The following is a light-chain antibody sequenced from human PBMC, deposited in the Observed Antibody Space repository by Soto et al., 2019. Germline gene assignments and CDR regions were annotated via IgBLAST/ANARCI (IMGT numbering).Light chain of an antibody. J-gene: IGKJ4*01. CDR1: QSVSSY. CDR3: QQRSTSLT. V-gene: IGKV3-11*01. Sequence: EIVLTQSPATLSLSPGERATLSCRASQSVSSYLAWYQQKPGQAPRLLIYDASNRATGIPARFSGSGSGTDFTLTIISLEPEDFAVYYCQQRSTSLTFGGGTKV. CDR2: DAS.